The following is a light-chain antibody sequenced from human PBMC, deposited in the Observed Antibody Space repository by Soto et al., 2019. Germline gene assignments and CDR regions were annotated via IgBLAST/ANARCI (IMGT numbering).Light chain of an antibody. CDR1: QTISSW. Sequence: DIQMTQSPSTLSASVRDGVTITCRASQTISSWLAWFQQRPGRAPKLLIYAASTLQSGVPSRFSGSGSGTDFTLTISSLQPEDVATYYCQKYNSAPWTFGQGTKVDIK. J-gene: IGKJ1*01. CDR2: AAS. V-gene: IGKV1-27*01. CDR3: QKYNSAPWT.